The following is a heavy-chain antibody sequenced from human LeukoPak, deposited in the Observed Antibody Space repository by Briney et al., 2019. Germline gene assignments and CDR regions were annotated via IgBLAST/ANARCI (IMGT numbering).Heavy chain of an antibody. CDR2: ISYDESNK. CDR3: ARDSYGLDY. J-gene: IGHJ4*02. D-gene: IGHD5-18*01. V-gene: IGHV3-30-3*01. Sequence: GGSLRLSCAASGFTFSSYAMHWVRQAPGKGLEWVAVISYDESNKYYADSVKGRFTISRDNSKNTLYLQMNSLRAEDTAVYYCARDSYGLDYWGQGTLVTVSS. CDR1: GFTFSSYA.